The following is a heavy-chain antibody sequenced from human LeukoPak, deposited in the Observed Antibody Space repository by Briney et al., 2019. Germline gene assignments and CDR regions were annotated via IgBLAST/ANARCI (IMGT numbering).Heavy chain of an antibody. CDR2: VIGNGIET. J-gene: IGHJ4*02. CDR1: GFTFTSYA. CDR3: AKVGYGSGQERYFDY. V-gene: IGHV3-23*01. D-gene: IGHD6-19*01. Sequence: GGSLRLSCAASGFTFTSYAMSWVRQAPGKGLEWVSTVIGNGIETYYADSVKGRFTISRDNSKNTLYLQMDSLRAEDTALYYCAKVGYGSGQERYFDYWGQGTLVTVSS.